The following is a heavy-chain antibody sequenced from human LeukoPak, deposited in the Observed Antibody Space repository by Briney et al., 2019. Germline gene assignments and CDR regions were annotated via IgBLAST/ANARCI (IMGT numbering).Heavy chain of an antibody. V-gene: IGHV4-34*01. CDR3: ARGLGVVVRDAFDV. D-gene: IGHD3-22*01. J-gene: IGHJ3*01. CDR1: GWHFNDYY. Sequence: PSETLSLTCEVYGWHFNDYYWTWIRQSPGQGLEWIGEINHSGKTNYNPSLKSRVTISVDTSKNQVSLEVTSLTAADTAIYYCARGLGVVVRDAFDVWGQGTTVTVSS. CDR2: INHSGKT.